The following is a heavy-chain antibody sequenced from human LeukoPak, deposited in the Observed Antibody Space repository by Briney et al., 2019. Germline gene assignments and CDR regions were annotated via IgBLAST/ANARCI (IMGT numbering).Heavy chain of an antibody. CDR2: IYNGGST. J-gene: IGHJ4*02. V-gene: IGHV4-4*07. Sequence: SETLSLTCTVSGGSISSNYWSWIRQSAGKGLEWIGRIYNGGSTNYSPSLKSRVTMSEDTSKNQFSLKLSSVTAVDSAVYYCARVSGAYFDYWGQGTLVTVSS. CDR1: GGSISSNY. CDR3: ARVSGAYFDY. D-gene: IGHD3-10*01.